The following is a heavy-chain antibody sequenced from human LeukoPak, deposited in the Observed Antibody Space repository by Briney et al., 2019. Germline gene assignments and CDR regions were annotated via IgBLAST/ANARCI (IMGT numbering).Heavy chain of an antibody. D-gene: IGHD1-1*01. J-gene: IGHJ6*03. V-gene: IGHV4-59*01. Sequence: PSETLSLTCTVSGGSISSYYWSWIRQPPGKGLEWIGYIYYGGSTNYNPSLNSRVTISVDTSKNQFSLKLSSVTAADTAVYYYARAVQLERPPPLIGYYYMDVWGKGTTVTVSS. CDR2: IYYGGST. CDR3: ARAVQLERPPPLIGYYYMDV. CDR1: GGSISSYY.